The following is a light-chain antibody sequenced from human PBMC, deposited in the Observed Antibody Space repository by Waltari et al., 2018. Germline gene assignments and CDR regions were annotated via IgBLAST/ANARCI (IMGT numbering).Light chain of an antibody. CDR3: QKYDTVPWT. V-gene: IGKV1-27*01. CDR2: AAS. Sequence: DIQMTQSPSSLSASVGDRVTITCRATQGIRKYLAWYQQKPGKVPKLLIYAASTLESGVPSRFSGSGGGTDFTLTISSLQPEDFATYYCQKYDTVPWTFGQGTKVEV. J-gene: IGKJ1*01. CDR1: QGIRKY.